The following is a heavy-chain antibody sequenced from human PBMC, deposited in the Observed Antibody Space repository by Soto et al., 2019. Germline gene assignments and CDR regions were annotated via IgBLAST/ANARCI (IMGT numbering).Heavy chain of an antibody. Sequence: QLQLQESGPGLVKPSETLSLTCTVSGGSISSSSYYWVWIRQSPGKGLEWIGSIYYDGSTYYKPSLKSRVTISVDTSKNQFSLKVSSATAADTAVYYCARVGHNNVPLDFWGHGTLVTVSS. D-gene: IGHD1-20*01. CDR1: GGSISSSSYY. CDR2: IYYDGST. J-gene: IGHJ4*01. V-gene: IGHV4-39*01. CDR3: ARVGHNNVPLDF.